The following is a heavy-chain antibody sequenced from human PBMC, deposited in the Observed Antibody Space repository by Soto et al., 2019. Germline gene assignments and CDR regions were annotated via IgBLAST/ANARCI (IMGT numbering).Heavy chain of an antibody. CDR3: ARDSSYLWHYYGMDV. J-gene: IGHJ6*02. CDR2: INSDGSST. CDR1: GFTFSSYW. V-gene: IGHV3-74*01. Sequence: GGSLRLSCAASGFTFSSYWMHWVRQAPGKGLVWVSRINSDGSSTSYADSVKGRFTISRDNAKNTLYLQMNSLRAEDTAVYYCARDSSYLWHYYGMDVWGQGTTVTVSS. D-gene: IGHD3-16*02.